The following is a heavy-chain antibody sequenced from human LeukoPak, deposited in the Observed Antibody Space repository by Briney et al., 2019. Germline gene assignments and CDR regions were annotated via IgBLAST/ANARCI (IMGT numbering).Heavy chain of an antibody. D-gene: IGHD2-2*01. CDR2: IYYSGST. J-gene: IGHJ4*02. Sequence: SETLSLTCTVSGGYISSSSYYWGWIRQPPGKGLEWIGSIYYSGSTYYNPSLKSRVTISVDTSKNQFSLKLSSVTAADTAVYYCARPSDQLLFGIDYWGQGTLVTVSS. CDR1: GGYISSSSYY. CDR3: ARPSDQLLFGIDY. V-gene: IGHV4-39*01.